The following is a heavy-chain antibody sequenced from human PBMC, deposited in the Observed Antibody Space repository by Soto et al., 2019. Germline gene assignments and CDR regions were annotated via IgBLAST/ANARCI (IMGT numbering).Heavy chain of an antibody. D-gene: IGHD5-18*01. CDR2: IIPLFGST. Sequence: QVQLVQSGAVVKKPGSSLKVSCRTSGGTFTSFTVSWVRQAPGQALEWMGGIIPLFGSTNYAHKFQGRLTITADRSTAAAYLDLRGLNSDDTAVYYCASSSALAADSWGQGTLVTVS. V-gene: IGHV1-69*06. J-gene: IGHJ5*01. CDR3: ASSSALAADS. CDR1: GGTFTSFT.